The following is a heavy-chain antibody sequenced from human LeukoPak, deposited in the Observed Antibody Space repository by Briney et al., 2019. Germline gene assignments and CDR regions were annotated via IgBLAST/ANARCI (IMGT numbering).Heavy chain of an antibody. CDR1: GFTFNSYG. D-gene: IGHD4-17*01. Sequence: GSLRLSCAASGFTFNSYGMHWVRQAPGKGLEWVAVISYDGSNKYYADSVKGRFTISRDNSKNTLYLQMNSLRAEDTAVYYCARDSHTTVTYYFDYWGQGTLVTVSS. CDR2: ISYDGSNK. V-gene: IGHV3-30*03. CDR3: ARDSHTTVTYYFDY. J-gene: IGHJ4*02.